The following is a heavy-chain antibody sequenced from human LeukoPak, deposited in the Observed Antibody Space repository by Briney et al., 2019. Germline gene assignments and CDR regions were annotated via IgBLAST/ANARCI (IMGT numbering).Heavy chain of an antibody. CDR2: ISWNSGSI. CDR1: GFTFDDHA. Sequence: GRSLRLSCAASGFTFDDHAMHWVRQAPGKGLEWVSGISWNSGSIGYADSVKGRFTISRDNAKNSLYLQMNSLRAEDMALYYCAKGGRRYSYGLDYWGQGTLVTVSS. V-gene: IGHV3-9*03. J-gene: IGHJ4*02. D-gene: IGHD5-18*01. CDR3: AKGGRRYSYGLDY.